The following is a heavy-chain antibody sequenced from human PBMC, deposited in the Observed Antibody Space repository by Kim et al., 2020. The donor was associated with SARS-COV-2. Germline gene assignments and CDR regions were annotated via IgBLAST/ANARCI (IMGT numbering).Heavy chain of an antibody. CDR1: GGTISSHY. CDR3: AGAGNDYYFDY. CDR2: IYTSGST. D-gene: IGHD3-16*01. Sequence: SETLSLTCTLSGGTISSHYWSWIRQPAGKGVEWIGSIYTSGSTNYNPSLKSRVTTSVDTSTNQFSLKLSTVTAADTAVYYCAGAGNDYYFDYCDLGTLVT. J-gene: IGHJ4*02. V-gene: IGHV4-4*07.